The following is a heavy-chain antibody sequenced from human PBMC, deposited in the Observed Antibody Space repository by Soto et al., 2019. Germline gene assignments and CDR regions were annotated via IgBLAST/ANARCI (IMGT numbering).Heavy chain of an antibody. Sequence: QVLLVEAGGGVVQPGMSLRLSCVASGFMFSKYGIHWVRQAPCKGLEWVGFISYDGSSQYYSESVKGRLTISRDNSKNTVSLQMNSLRVEDTAVYYCARDAIDSVFDCWGKGTLVSVSS. CDR2: ISYDGSSQ. CDR3: ARDAIDSVFDC. V-gene: IGHV3-33*01. J-gene: IGHJ4*02. CDR1: GFMFSKYG.